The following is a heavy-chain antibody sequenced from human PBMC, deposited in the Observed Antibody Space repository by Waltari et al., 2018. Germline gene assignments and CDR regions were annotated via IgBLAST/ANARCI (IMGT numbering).Heavy chain of an antibody. D-gene: IGHD3-9*01. CDR2: IFTSGST. CDR3: ARDEARYYDIMTGGGYYGLDV. Sequence: QVQLQESCPGLVRTSQTLSITCTVSGGYISSGSVYWTWIRQPAGKGLEWVGHIFTSGSTKYNPSLKSRVSVSLDTSENQFSLRLSSVTAADTAVYYCARDEARYYDIMTGGGYYGLDVWGQGTTVTVSS. CDR1: GGYISSGSVY. V-gene: IGHV4-61*02. J-gene: IGHJ6*02.